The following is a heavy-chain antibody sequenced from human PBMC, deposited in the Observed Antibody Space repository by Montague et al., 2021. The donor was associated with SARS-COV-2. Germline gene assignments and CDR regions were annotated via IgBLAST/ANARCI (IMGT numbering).Heavy chain of an antibody. V-gene: IGHV3-23*01. D-gene: IGHD3-9*01. CDR1: GFTFSSYA. CDR3: AKDLHPFTGEVVTYFGN. Sequence: SLRLSCAASGFTFSSYAMGWVRQAPGKGLEWVSGISGSGGGTKYADSVKGRFTISRDNSKNTLHLQMNTLRAEDTAVYYCAKDLHPFTGEVVTYFGNWGQGTLVTVSS. CDR2: ISGSGGGT. J-gene: IGHJ1*01.